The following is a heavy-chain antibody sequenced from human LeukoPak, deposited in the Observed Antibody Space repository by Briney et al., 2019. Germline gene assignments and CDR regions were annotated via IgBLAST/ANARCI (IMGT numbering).Heavy chain of an antibody. J-gene: IGHJ3*02. CDR1: GGSISSGSYY. V-gene: IGHV4-61*02. CDR2: IYTSENT. Sequence: SQTLSLTCTVSGGSISSGSYYWSWIRQPAGKGLEWIGRIYTSENTNYNPSLKSRVTISADTSKNQFSLRLSSVTAADTAVYYCASYYDSSGYYYAFDIWGQGTMVTVSS. D-gene: IGHD3-22*01. CDR3: ASYYDSSGYYYAFDI.